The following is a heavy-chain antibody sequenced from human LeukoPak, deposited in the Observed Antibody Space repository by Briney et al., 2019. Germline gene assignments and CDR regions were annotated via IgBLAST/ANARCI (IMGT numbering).Heavy chain of an antibody. CDR1: GFTFSSYA. CDR2: ISGSGGST. J-gene: IGHJ6*03. D-gene: IGHD6-19*01. Sequence: GGSLRLSCAASGFTFSSYAMSWVRQAPGKGLEWVSAISGSGGSTYYADSVKGRFTISRDNSKNTLYLQMNSLRAEDTAVYYCAKGEIAVAGLYYYYMDVWGKGTTVTVSS. CDR3: AKGEIAVAGLYYYYMDV. V-gene: IGHV3-23*01.